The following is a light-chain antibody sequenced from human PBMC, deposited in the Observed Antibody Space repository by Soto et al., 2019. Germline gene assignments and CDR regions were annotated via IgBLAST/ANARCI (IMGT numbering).Light chain of an antibody. J-gene: IGKJ1*01. CDR2: DAS. CDR1: QSVTSW. CDR3: HHYNSYPGP. V-gene: IGKV1-5*01. Sequence: DVQMTQSPSTLSAAVGDRVTITCRASQSVTSWLASYQQKPGKAPKVLIYDASSLESGVPSRFSGSGSGTEFNLTVSSLHPDDFATYYCHHYNSYPGPFGQGTKVESK.